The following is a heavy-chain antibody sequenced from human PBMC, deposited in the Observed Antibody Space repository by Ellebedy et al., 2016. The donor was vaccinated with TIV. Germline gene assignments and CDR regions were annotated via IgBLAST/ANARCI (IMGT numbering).Heavy chain of an antibody. J-gene: IGHJ6*02. CDR2: IYYSGST. CDR1: GGSISSSSYY. D-gene: IGHD3-22*01. Sequence: SETLSLTXTVSGGSISSSSYYWGWIRQPPGKGLEWIGSIYYSGSTYYNPSLKSRVTISLDTSKNQFSLKLSSVTAADTALYYCARGVKSYYYAMDVWGQGTTVTVSS. CDR3: ARGVKSYYYAMDV. V-gene: IGHV4-39*07.